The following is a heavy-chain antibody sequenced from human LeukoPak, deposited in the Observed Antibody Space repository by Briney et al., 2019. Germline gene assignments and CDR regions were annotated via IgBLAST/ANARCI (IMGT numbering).Heavy chain of an antibody. Sequence: PGGSLRPSCAASGFTFSSYAMSWVRQAPGKGLEWVSGISGSGGSTYYADSVKGRFTISRDNSKNTLYLQMNSLRAEDTAVYYCAKDGTYDFWSGYSIWGQGTMVTVSS. J-gene: IGHJ3*02. V-gene: IGHV3-23*01. CDR1: GFTFSSYA. CDR3: AKDGTYDFWSGYSI. D-gene: IGHD3-3*01. CDR2: ISGSGGST.